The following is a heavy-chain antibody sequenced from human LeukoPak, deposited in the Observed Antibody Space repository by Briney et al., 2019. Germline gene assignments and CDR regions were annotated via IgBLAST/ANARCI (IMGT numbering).Heavy chain of an antibody. V-gene: IGHV3-23*01. CDR2: TSSSDAGT. J-gene: IGHJ4*02. D-gene: IGHD2-21*01. CDR1: GFTFSSYG. CDR3: ARAPVTSCRGAYCYPFDY. Sequence: GGSLRLSCAASGFTFSSYGMRWVRQAPGKGLEWVSATSSSDAGTYHADSVRGRFTISRDNSKNTLYLQMNSLRVEDAAVYYCARAPVTSCRGAYCYPFDYWGQGTLVTVSS.